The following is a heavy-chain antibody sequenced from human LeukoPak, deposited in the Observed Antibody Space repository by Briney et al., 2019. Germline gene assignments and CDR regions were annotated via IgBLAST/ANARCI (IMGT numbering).Heavy chain of an antibody. D-gene: IGHD2-2*01. Sequence: PGGSLRLSCAASGFTFSTYTMNRVSQAPGKGLEWVSSISSSSNNINYADSVKGRFTISRDNAMNSVHLQMNSLRVEDTAVYYCARGYQRPDYWGQGTLITVSS. CDR3: ARGYQRPDY. J-gene: IGHJ4*02. CDR1: GFTFSTYT. CDR2: ISSSSNNI. V-gene: IGHV3-21*01.